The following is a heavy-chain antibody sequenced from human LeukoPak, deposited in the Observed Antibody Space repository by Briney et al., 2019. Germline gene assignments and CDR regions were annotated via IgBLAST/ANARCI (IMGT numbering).Heavy chain of an antibody. Sequence: PGGSLRLSCAASGFTFSSNGMSWVRQAPGKGLEWVSAISGTGDRTFYANSVQGRFTISRDNSKSTLSLQMNSLRAEDTAIYYCATYRQVLLPFESWGQGTLVTVSS. CDR3: ATYRQVLLPFES. CDR1: GFTFSSNG. CDR2: ISGTGDRT. J-gene: IGHJ4*02. V-gene: IGHV3-23*01. D-gene: IGHD2-8*02.